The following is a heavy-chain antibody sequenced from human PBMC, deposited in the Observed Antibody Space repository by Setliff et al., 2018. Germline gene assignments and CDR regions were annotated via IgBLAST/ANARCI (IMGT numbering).Heavy chain of an antibody. Sequence: ASVKVSCKASGDSFNNYGITWVRQAPGQGLEWMGGIIPIFGTTDYAQKFQGRVTITTDESTSTAYMEMSSLRSEDTAVYYCARERGDIVSTTSYYYYMDVWGKGTTVTVSS. CDR3: ARERGDIVSTTSYYYYMDV. CDR1: GDSFNNYG. V-gene: IGHV1-69*05. CDR2: IIPIFGTT. D-gene: IGHD5-12*01. J-gene: IGHJ6*03.